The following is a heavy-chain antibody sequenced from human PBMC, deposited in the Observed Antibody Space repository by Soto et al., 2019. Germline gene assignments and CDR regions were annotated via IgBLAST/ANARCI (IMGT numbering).Heavy chain of an antibody. V-gene: IGHV4-31*03. J-gene: IGHJ5*02. Sequence: PSEALSLTCTVSGGSISSGGYYWSWIRQHPGKGLEWIGYIYYSGSTYYNPSLKSRVTISVDTSKNQFSLKLSSVTAADTAVYYCARDLRSTIFGVVISWFDPWGQGTLVTSPQ. D-gene: IGHD3-3*01. CDR1: GGSISSGGYY. CDR3: ARDLRSTIFGVVISWFDP. CDR2: IYYSGST.